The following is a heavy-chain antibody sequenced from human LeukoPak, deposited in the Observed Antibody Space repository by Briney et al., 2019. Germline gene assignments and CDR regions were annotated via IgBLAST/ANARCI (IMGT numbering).Heavy chain of an antibody. CDR3: ARGIAVAGTTFYYYYYGMDV. J-gene: IGHJ6*02. CDR1: GGSFSGYY. V-gene: IGHV4-34*01. CDR2: INHSGST. Sequence: TSETLSLTCAVYGGSFSGYYWSWIRQPPGKGLEWIGEINHSGSTNYNPSLKSRVTISVDTSKNQFSLKLSSVTAADTAVYYCARGIAVAGTTFYYYYYGMDVWGQGTTVTVSS. D-gene: IGHD6-19*01.